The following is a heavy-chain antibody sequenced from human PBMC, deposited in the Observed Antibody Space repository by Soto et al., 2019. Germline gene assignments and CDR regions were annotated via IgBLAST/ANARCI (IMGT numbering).Heavy chain of an antibody. J-gene: IGHJ4*02. CDR2: TYYRSKWYN. Sequence: SQTLSLTCAISGDSVSSNSVTWNWIRQSPSRGLEWLGRTYYRSKWYNDYGVSVKSRITISPDTSKNQFSVQLNSVTPEDTAVYYGARAVAGRFDYWGQGTLVTVSS. V-gene: IGHV6-1*01. CDR1: GDSVSSNSVT. D-gene: IGHD6-19*01. CDR3: ARAVAGRFDY.